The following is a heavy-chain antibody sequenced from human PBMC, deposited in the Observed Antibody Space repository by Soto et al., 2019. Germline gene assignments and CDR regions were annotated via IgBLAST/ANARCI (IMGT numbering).Heavy chain of an antibody. D-gene: IGHD6-13*01. CDR3: AGNTWSSWPTFDP. J-gene: IGHJ5*02. CDR1: GFTFSRYA. Sequence: GGSLRLSCAASGFTFSRYAMHWVRQAPGKGLEYVSTISNDGSITNYADSVKGRFTISRDNAKNTLYLQMNSLRAEDTAVYYCAGNTWSSWPTFDPWGQRTLVTVSS. V-gene: IGHV3-64*04. CDR2: ISNDGSIT.